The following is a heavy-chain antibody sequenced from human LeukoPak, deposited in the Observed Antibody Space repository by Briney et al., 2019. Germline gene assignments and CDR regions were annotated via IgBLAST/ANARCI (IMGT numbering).Heavy chain of an antibody. CDR1: GGSFSGYY. Sequence: KPSETLSLTCAVYGGSFSGYYWSWIRQPPGKGLEWIGEINHSGSTNYNPSLKSRVTISVDTSKNQFSLKLSSVTAADTAVYYCARAGYCSGGSCYSRYNWFDPWGQGTLVTVSS. V-gene: IGHV4-34*01. D-gene: IGHD2-15*01. CDR2: INHSGST. J-gene: IGHJ5*02. CDR3: ARAGYCSGGSCYSRYNWFDP.